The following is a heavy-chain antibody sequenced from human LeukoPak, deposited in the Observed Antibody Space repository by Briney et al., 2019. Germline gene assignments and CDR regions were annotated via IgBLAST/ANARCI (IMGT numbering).Heavy chain of an antibody. CDR2: INPNSGGT. CDR3: ASNRAARPEDLDY. V-gene: IGHV1-2*06. Sequence: ASVKVSCKASGCTFTGYYMHWVRQAPGQGLEWMGRINPNSGGTNYAQKFQGRVTMTRDTSISTAYMELSRLRSDDTAVYYCASNRAARPEDLDYWGQGTLVTVSS. J-gene: IGHJ4*02. D-gene: IGHD6-6*01. CDR1: GCTFTGYY.